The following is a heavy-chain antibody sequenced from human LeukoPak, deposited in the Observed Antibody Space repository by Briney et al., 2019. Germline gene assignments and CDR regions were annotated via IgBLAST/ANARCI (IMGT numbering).Heavy chain of an antibody. Sequence: GGSLRLSCAASGFTFSSHDMSWVRQAPGKGLEWVSAISGSGVNKYYADSVKGRFTISRDNSKNTLNLQMNSLRGEDTAVYYCAKYGCSGGSCYSGGYDYWGQGTLITVSS. V-gene: IGHV3-23*01. J-gene: IGHJ4*02. CDR3: AKYGCSGGSCYSGGYDY. CDR2: ISGSGVNK. D-gene: IGHD2-15*01. CDR1: GFTFSSHD.